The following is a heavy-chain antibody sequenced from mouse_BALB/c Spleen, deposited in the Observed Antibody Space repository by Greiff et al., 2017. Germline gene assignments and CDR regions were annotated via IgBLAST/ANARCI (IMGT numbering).Heavy chain of an antibody. CDR3: ARGGYRYDGAWFAY. V-gene: IGHV1-7*01. J-gene: IGHJ3*01. D-gene: IGHD2-14*01. CDR1: GYTFTSYW. Sequence: VQLHQSGAELAKPGASVKMSCKASGYTFTSYWMHWVKQRPGQGLEWIGYINPSTGYTEYNQKFKDKATLTADKSSSTAYMQLSSLTSEDSAVYYCARGGYRYDGAWFAYWGQGTLVTVSA. CDR2: INPSTGYT.